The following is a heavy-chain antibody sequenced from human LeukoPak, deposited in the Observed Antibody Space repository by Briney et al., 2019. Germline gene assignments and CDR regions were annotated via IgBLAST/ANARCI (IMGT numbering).Heavy chain of an antibody. D-gene: IGHD4-17*01. Sequence: GGSLRLSCAASGFTFSSYGKHWVRQAPGKGLEWVAVIWYDGSNKYYADSVKGRFTISRDNSKNTLYLQMNSLRAEDTAVYYCARNQDYGVYNSVGAFDIWGQGTMVTVSS. V-gene: IGHV3-33*01. CDR1: GFTFSSYG. CDR2: IWYDGSNK. CDR3: ARNQDYGVYNSVGAFDI. J-gene: IGHJ3*02.